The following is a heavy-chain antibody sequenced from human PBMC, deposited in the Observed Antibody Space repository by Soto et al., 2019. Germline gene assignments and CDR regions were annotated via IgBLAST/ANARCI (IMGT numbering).Heavy chain of an antibody. CDR1: GFTFSHDD. J-gene: IGHJ4*02. CDR3: AKNIGGFSGYANFDY. V-gene: IGHV3-23*01. D-gene: IGHD5-12*01. CDR2: ITACGFNT. Sequence: EVQLLESGGDLVQPGGSLRLSCVASGFTFSHDDLSWVRQASGKVLEWVSAITACGFNTDSADPVKVRFTISRDNSKTTLYLQMNSLRAEDTAVYYFAKNIGGFSGYANFDYWGQGTLVTVSS.